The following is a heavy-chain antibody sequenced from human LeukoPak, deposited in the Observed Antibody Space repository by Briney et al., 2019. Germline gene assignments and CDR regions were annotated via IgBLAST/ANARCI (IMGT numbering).Heavy chain of an antibody. CDR1: GFTFSSYG. D-gene: IGHD3-22*01. CDR3: ARASFYDSSGYYRSYYFDY. Sequence: GGSLRLSCAASGFTFSSYGMHWVRQAPGKGLEWVAIIWFDGNNKYYADSVKGRFTISRDTSKNTLYLQMNSLRAEDTAAYYCARASFYDSSGYYRSYYFDYWGQGTLVTVSS. J-gene: IGHJ4*02. V-gene: IGHV3-33*01. CDR2: IWFDGNNK.